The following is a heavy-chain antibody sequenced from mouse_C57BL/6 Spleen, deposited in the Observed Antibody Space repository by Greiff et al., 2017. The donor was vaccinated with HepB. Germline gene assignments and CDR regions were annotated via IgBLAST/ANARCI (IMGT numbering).Heavy chain of an antibody. Sequence: VQLKQSGAELVKPGASVKLSCTASGFNIKDYYMHWVKQRTEQGLEWIGRIDPEDGETKYAPKFQGKATITADTSSNTSYLQLSSLTSEDTAVYYCSSEVLRRDSWYFDVWGTGTTVTVSS. V-gene: IGHV14-2*01. D-gene: IGHD2-12*01. CDR3: SSEVLRRDSWYFDV. CDR1: GFNIKDYY. J-gene: IGHJ1*03. CDR2: IDPEDGET.